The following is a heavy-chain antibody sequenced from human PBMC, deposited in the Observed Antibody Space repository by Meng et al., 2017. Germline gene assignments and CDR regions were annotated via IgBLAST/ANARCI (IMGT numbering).Heavy chain of an antibody. J-gene: IGHJ4*02. V-gene: IGHV3-30*04. CDR3: ARDRVLGYYYDSSGSNYFDY. CDR1: GFTFSSYA. Sequence: GESLKISCAASGFTFSSYAMHWVRQAPGKGLEWVAVISYDGSNKYYADSVKGRFTISRDNSKNTLYLQMNSLRAEDMAVYYCARDRVLGYYYDSSGSNYFDYWGQGTLVTVSS. D-gene: IGHD3-22*01. CDR2: ISYDGSNK.